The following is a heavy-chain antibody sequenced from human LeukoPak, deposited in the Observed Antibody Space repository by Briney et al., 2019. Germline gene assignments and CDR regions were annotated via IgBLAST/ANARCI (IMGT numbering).Heavy chain of an antibody. J-gene: IGHJ6*02. V-gene: IGHV5-51*01. CDR2: IYPGDSHT. Sequence: ESLKISCKGSGYSFTTYWIGWVRQMPGKGLEWMGIIYPGDSHTTYSPSFQGQVTISADKSISTAYLQWSSLEASGTAMYYCARAATRTYGMDVWGQGTTITVSS. CDR3: ARAATRTYGMDV. D-gene: IGHD2-15*01. CDR1: GYSFTTYW.